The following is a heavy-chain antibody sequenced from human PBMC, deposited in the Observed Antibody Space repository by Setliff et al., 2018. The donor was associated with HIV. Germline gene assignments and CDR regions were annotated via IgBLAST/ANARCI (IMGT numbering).Heavy chain of an antibody. D-gene: IGHD6-13*01. CDR1: GGSFSGYY. Sequence: SETLSLTCAVYGGSFSGYYWSWIRQPPGKGLEWIGEINHSGSTNYNPSLKSRVTISVDTSKNQFSLKLSSVTAADTAVYCCTRAEQQLPYYYYYYGMDVWGQGTTVTVSS. J-gene: IGHJ6*02. CDR3: TRAEQQLPYYYYYYGMDV. V-gene: IGHV4-34*01. CDR2: INHSGST.